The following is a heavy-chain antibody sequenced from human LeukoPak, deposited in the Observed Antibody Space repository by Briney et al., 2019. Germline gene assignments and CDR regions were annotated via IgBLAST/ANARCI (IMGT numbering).Heavy chain of an antibody. V-gene: IGHV4-34*01. CDR3: ARTTLVKYSTSLYYYYYMDV. CDR1: GGSFSGYY. D-gene: IGHD2-2*01. CDR2: INHSGST. J-gene: IGHJ6*03. Sequence: PSETLSLTCAVYGGSFSGYYWSWIRQPSGKGLEWIGEINHSGSTNYNPSLKSRVTISVDTSKNQFSLKLSSVTAADTAVYYCARTTLVKYSTSLYYYYYMDVWGKGTTVTVSS.